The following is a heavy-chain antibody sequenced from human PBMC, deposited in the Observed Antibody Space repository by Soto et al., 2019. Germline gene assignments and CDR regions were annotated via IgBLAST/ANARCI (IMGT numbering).Heavy chain of an antibody. CDR1: GFTFSAYY. CDR2: ISSSGTTI. J-gene: IGHJ6*02. V-gene: IGHV3-11*01. Sequence: QVQLVESGGGLVKPGVSLRLSCAASGFTFSAYYMNWIRQAPGKWLEWVSYISSSGTTIYYADSVKGRFTISRDNAKNELFLQMNSLRAEDTALYYCARGHSIFYGMDVWGQGTTVTVSS. CDR3: ARGHSIFYGMDV. D-gene: IGHD2-21*01.